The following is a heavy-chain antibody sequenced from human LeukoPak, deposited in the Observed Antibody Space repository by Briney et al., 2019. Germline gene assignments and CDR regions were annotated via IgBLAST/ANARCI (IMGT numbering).Heavy chain of an antibody. J-gene: IGHJ5*02. Sequence: SETLSLTCAVYGGSLNGHYWSWIRQPPGKGLEWIGEGSESGGTKYNPSLKSRVTISADTSKDQFSLKLSSVTATAKNGQSGFSFDPWGQGTLVTVSS. CDR2: GSESGGT. CDR3: FSFDP. CDR1: GGSLNGHY. V-gene: IGHV4-34*01. D-gene: IGHD1-26*01.